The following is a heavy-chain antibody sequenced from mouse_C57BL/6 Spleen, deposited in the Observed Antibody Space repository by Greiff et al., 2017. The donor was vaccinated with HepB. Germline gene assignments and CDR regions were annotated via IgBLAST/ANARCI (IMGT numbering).Heavy chain of an antibody. J-gene: IGHJ3*01. Sequence: EVQLQESGGGLVKPGGSLKLSCAASGFTFSDYGMHWVRQAPEKGLEWVAYISSGSSTIYYADTVKGRFTISRYNAKNTLFLQMTSLRSEDTAMYYCARGDYYGSSPFAYWGQGTLVTVSA. CDR1: GFTFSDYG. CDR2: ISSGSSTI. V-gene: IGHV5-17*01. CDR3: ARGDYYGSSPFAY. D-gene: IGHD1-1*01.